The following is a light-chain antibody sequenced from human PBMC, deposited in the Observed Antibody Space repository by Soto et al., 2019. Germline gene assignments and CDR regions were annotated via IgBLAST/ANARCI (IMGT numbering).Light chain of an antibody. V-gene: IGKV3-15*01. Sequence: EIVMTQSPATLSVSPGESATLSCRASQSVGSDLAWYQHKPDQTPRLLIYDASTRATGVPAKFSGSGSGTDFTLTINSLQSEDFAVYYCQQRSNWPPRALAFGGGTKVDIK. CDR1: QSVGSD. J-gene: IGKJ4*01. CDR3: QQRSNWPPRALA. CDR2: DAS.